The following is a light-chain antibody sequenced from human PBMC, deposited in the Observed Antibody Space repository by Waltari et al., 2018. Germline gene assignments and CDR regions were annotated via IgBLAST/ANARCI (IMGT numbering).Light chain of an antibody. CDR3: QVWDSGSDHKV. Sequence: SYVLTQPPSVSVGPGGTATITCGGNNIGRKRVHWYQQKPGQAPVLVIHYDTDRPSGIPERCSCSNSGNTATLTISRVEVGDEADFFCQVWDSGSDHKVFGGGTKLTVL. V-gene: IGLV3-21*01. CDR1: NIGRKR. CDR2: YDT. J-gene: IGLJ3*02.